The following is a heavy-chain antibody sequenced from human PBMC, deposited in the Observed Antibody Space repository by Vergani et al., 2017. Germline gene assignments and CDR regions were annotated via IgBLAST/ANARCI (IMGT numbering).Heavy chain of an antibody. Sequence: QVQLVESGGGEVQPGRSLRLSCSAAGFPFSDYGVHWVRQAPGKGLEWVSVISYDETNKYYADSVKGRFTISRDSSTNTLYLQMNSLRAEDTAVYYCGRDGRKYCRSTSCSYNWFDPWGQGTMVTVSS. D-gene: IGHD2-2*01. J-gene: IGHJ5*01. CDR2: ISYDETNK. CDR3: GRDGRKYCRSTSCSYNWFDP. CDR1: GFPFSDYG. V-gene: IGHV3-30*03.